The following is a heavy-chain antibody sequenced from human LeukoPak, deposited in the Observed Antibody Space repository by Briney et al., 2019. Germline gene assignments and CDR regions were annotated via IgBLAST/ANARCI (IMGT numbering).Heavy chain of an antibody. CDR2: FSYSGST. J-gene: IGHJ4*02. D-gene: IGHD5-12*01. CDR3: ARGPLNSGYTYFDY. Sequence: SETLSLTCTVSGGSVTTDYWSWIRQPPGKGLEWIGYFSYSGSTNYNPSLKSRVTISVDTSKNQFSLKLSSVTAADTAVYYCARGPLNSGYTYFDYWGQGTLVSVAS. V-gene: IGHV4-59*02. CDR1: GGSVTTDY.